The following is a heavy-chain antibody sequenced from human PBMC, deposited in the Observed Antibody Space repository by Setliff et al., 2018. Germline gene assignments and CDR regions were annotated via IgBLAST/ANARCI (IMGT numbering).Heavy chain of an antibody. CDR3: ARSAISGTTKKYYYYMDV. J-gene: IGHJ6*03. Sequence: ASVKVSCKASGGSFAITWVRQAPGQGLEWMGGTIPLLPLPNYAVKFQGRVRITADKSTNTAYMELSSLTYGDTAVYYCARSAISGTTKKYYYYMDVWGQGTTVTVSS. CDR1: GGSFA. CDR2: TIPLLPLP. D-gene: IGHD1-7*01. V-gene: IGHV1-69*10.